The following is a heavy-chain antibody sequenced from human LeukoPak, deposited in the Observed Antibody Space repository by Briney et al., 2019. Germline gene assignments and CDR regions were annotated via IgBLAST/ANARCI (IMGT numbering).Heavy chain of an antibody. D-gene: IGHD3-22*01. J-gene: IGHJ4*02. CDR2: IKSKTDGGTT. V-gene: IGHV3-15*01. Sequence: KPGGPLRLSCAASGFTFSNAWMSWVRPAPGKGLEWVGRIKSKTDGGTTDYAAPVKGRFTISRDDSKNTLYLQTNSLKTEDTAVYYCTTITMIVVVTDYWGQGTLVTVSS. CDR1: GFTFSNAW. CDR3: TTITMIVVVTDY.